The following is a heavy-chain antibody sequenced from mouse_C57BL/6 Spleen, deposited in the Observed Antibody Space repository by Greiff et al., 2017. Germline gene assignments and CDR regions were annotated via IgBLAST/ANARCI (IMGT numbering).Heavy chain of an antibody. CDR2: FYPGDGDT. J-gene: IGHJ2*01. CDR3: ARGTDYFDY. V-gene: IGHV1-82*01. Sequence: VKLQESGPELVKPGASVKISCKASGYAFSSSWMNWVKQRPGKGLEWIGRFYPGDGDTNSNGKFKGKATLTADKSSSTAYMQLSSLTSEDSAVYFCARGTDYFDYWGQGTTLTVSS. D-gene: IGHD3-3*01. CDR1: GYAFSSSW.